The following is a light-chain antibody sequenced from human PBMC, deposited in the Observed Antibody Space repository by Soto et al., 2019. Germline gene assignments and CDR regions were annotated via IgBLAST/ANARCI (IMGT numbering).Light chain of an antibody. Sequence: DIQMIQSPSSLSASVGDRVTITCRASQSINSYLIWYQQKPGKAPKFLIYAASHLQSGVPSRFSGSGSGTDFTLTISSLQPEDFATYYCQQNYSAPWKFGQGTKVEIK. CDR1: QSINSY. CDR2: AAS. CDR3: QQNYSAPWK. J-gene: IGKJ1*01. V-gene: IGKV1-39*01.